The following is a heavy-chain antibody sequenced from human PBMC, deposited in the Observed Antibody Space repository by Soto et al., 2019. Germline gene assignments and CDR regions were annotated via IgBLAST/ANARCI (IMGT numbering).Heavy chain of an antibody. CDR2: IYYSGST. CDR1: GASVSRDNYY. V-gene: IGHV4-30-4*01. D-gene: IGHD6-19*01. Sequence: PSETLSLTCTVSGASVSRDNYYCSWTRQPPGKGLEWIGYIYYSGSTYYNPSLKSRVTISVDTSKNQFSLKLSSVTAADTAVYYCATTPSSGWYPVDYWGQGTLVTVSS. J-gene: IGHJ4*02. CDR3: ATTPSSGWYPVDY.